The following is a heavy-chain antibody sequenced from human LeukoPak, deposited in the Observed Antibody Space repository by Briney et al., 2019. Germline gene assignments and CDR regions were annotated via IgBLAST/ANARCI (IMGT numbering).Heavy chain of an antibody. Sequence: GGSLRLSCAASGFTFSSSAMSWVRQAPGEGLEWVSSVRSNGGGTYHADSVRGRFTVSRDNSKNTLYLQMNSLRDEDTAIYYCARVTVGATSRLDTWGQGTLVTVSS. CDR2: VRSNGGGT. CDR1: GFTFSSSA. CDR3: ARVTVGATSRLDT. J-gene: IGHJ5*02. D-gene: IGHD1-26*01. V-gene: IGHV3-23*01.